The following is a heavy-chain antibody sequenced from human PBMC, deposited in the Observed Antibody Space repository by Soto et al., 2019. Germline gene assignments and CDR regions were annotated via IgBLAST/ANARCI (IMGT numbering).Heavy chain of an antibody. J-gene: IGHJ5*02. CDR3: ARDGVSSSWYVGGWFDP. Sequence: SETLSLTCTVSGGSISSYYWSWIRQPPGKGLEWIGYIYYSGSTNYNPSLKSRVTISVDTSKNQFSLKLSSVTAADTAVYYCARDGVSSSWYVGGWFDPWGQGTLVTVSS. D-gene: IGHD6-13*01. V-gene: IGHV4-59*01. CDR1: GGSISSYY. CDR2: IYYSGST.